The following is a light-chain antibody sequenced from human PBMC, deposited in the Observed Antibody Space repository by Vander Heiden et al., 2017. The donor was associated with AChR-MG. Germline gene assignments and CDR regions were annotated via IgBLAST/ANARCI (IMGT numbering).Light chain of an antibody. CDR3: QSYDSTTLNWV. V-gene: IGLV6-57*02. Sequence: NFMLTQPHSVSESPGKTVTLSCTGSGGSVASNYVQGYRQRPGSAPTTVIYEDNQRPSGVPARFSSSIDSSSNSASLTISGLKTEDEADYFCQSYDSTTLNWVFGGGTKLTVL. J-gene: IGLJ3*02. CDR2: EDN. CDR1: GGSVASNY.